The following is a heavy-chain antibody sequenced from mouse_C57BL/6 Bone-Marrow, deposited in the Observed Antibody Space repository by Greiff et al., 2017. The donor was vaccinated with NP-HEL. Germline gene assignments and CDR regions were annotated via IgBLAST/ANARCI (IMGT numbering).Heavy chain of an antibody. CDR3: ARAYYRPYYAMDY. D-gene: IGHD2-12*01. CDR1: GFTFSDYG. CDR2: ISSGSSTI. V-gene: IGHV5-17*01. J-gene: IGHJ4*01. Sequence: EVMLVESGGGLVKPGGSLKLSCAASGFTFSDYGMHWVRQAPEKGLEWVAYISSGSSTIYYAETVKGRFTISRDNAKNTLFLQMTSLRSEDTAMYYCARAYYRPYYAMDYWGQGTAVTVSS.